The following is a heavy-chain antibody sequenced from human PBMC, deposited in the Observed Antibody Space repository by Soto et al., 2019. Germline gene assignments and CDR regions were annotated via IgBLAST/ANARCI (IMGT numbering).Heavy chain of an antibody. D-gene: IGHD3-10*01. J-gene: IGHJ4*02. V-gene: IGHV4-4*02. CDR2: IYHSGST. Sequence: PAETLSLTCAVSVGSISSSNWWSCVRQPPGKGLEWIGEIYHSGSTNYNPSLKSRVTISVDKSKNQFSLKLSSVTAADTAVYYCARGANIVWFGELHIVGNFDYWGQGTLVTVSS. CDR1: VGSISSSNW. CDR3: ARGANIVWFGELHIVGNFDY.